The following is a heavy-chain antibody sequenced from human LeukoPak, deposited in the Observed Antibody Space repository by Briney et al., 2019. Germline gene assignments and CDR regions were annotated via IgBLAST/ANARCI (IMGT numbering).Heavy chain of an antibody. J-gene: IGHJ4*02. CDR1: GDSVSSNTAA. D-gene: IGHD6-6*01. Sequence: SQTLSLTCAISGDSVSSNTAAWNWNRQSPSRGLEWLGRTYYRSKWYNDYALSVKSRITVNPDTSENQFSLQLNSVTPEDTAVYYCARDPGYCNSCLDYWGQGTLVTVSS. CDR2: TYYRSKWYN. CDR3: ARDPGYCNSCLDY. V-gene: IGHV6-1*01.